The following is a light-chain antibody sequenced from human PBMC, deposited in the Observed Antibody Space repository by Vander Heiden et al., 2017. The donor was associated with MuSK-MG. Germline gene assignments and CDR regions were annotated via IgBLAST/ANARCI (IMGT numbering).Light chain of an antibody. J-gene: IGLJ2*01. CDR1: NIGIKT. Sequence: SYLLTQPPSVSVAPGQTARITCGGDNIGIKTVHWYQQKPGQAPVLGGHDDSDRTSGIPERFSGSNSGNTATLTINRVEAGDEADYYCQVWDSRSDQVAFGGAPQL. CDR2: DDS. V-gene: IGLV3-21*02. CDR3: QVWDSRSDQVA.